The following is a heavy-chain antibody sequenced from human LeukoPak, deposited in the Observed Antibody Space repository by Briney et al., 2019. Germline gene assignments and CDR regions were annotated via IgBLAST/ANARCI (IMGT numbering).Heavy chain of an antibody. V-gene: IGHV1-46*01. CDR3: ARDWAHGSFDL. J-gene: IGHJ4*02. CDR2: INPGIFTT. D-gene: IGHD3-16*01. CDR1: GYPFTAFS. Sequence: GASVKVSCKALGYPFTAFSLHWVRQAPGQGPEWMAIINPGIFTTTYAQKLQDRITVTRATSTATVYMELRSLRLEDTAVYFCARDWAHGSFDLWGQGTLVTVSS.